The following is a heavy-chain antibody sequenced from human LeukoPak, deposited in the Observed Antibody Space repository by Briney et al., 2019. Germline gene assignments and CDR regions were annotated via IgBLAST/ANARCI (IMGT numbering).Heavy chain of an antibody. D-gene: IGHD4-17*01. Sequence: GGSLRLSCAASGFTFSSYAMSWVRQAPGKGLEWVSSISSSSSYIYYADSVKGRFTISRDNAKNSLYLQMNSLRAEDTALYYCAKDSFTVTTAFDIWGQGTMVTVSS. CDR2: ISSSSSYI. CDR1: GFTFSSYA. J-gene: IGHJ3*02. CDR3: AKDSFTVTTAFDI. V-gene: IGHV3-21*04.